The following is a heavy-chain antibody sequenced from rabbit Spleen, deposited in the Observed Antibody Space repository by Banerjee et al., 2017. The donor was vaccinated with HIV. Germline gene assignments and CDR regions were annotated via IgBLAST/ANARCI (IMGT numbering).Heavy chain of an antibody. V-gene: IGHV1S7*01. CDR2: IDPVFGSA. D-gene: IGHD6-1*01. CDR3: VREAGYGGYGDGNL. CDR1: GFTLSSYY. J-gene: IGHJ4*01. Sequence: QLKESGGGLVQPGGSLKLSCKASGFTLSSYYMNWVRQAPGKGLEWIGYIDPVFGSAYYASWVNGRFSISRENTQNTVSLQLNSLTAADTATNFCVREAGYGGYGDGNLWGQGTLVTVS.